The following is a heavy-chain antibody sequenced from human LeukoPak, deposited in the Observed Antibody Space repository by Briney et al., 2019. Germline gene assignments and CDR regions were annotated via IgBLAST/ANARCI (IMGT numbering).Heavy chain of an antibody. D-gene: IGHD4-11*01. V-gene: IGHV4-30-4*08. Sequence: SETLSLTCTVSGGSISSGDYYWSWIRQPPGKGLEWIGYIYYSGSTYYNPSLKSRVTISVDTSKNQFSLKLSSVTAADTAVYYCARGNTVTTPYYYYYMDVWGKGTTVTVSS. CDR3: ARGNTVTTPYYYYYMDV. CDR1: GGSISSGDYY. J-gene: IGHJ6*03. CDR2: IYYSGST.